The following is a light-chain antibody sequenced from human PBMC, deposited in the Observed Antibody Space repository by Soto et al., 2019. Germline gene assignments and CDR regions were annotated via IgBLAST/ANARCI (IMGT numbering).Light chain of an antibody. J-gene: IGLJ2*01. CDR3: CSYTSTYTLL. CDR1: SSDIGNYNY. Sequence: QSVLTQPASVSGSPGQSITISCTGTSSDIGNYNYVSWYQQHPGKAPKVMIYEVHNRPSGVSNRFSGSKSGNTASLTISGLQAEDEADYYCCSYTSTYTLLFGGGIKVTVL. V-gene: IGLV2-14*01. CDR2: EVH.